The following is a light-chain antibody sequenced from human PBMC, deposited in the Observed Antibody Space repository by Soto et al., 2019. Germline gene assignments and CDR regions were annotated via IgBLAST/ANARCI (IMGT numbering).Light chain of an antibody. CDR3: QSYDSSLSGSL. J-gene: IGLJ3*02. CDR1: SSNIGAGYD. V-gene: IGLV1-40*01. CDR2: GNS. Sequence: QSVLTQPPSVSGAPGQRVTISCTGSSSNIGAGYDVHWYQQLPGTAPKFLIYGNSNRPSGVPDRFSGSKSGTSASLAITGLQAEDEAEYYCQSYDSSLSGSLFGGVTKLT.